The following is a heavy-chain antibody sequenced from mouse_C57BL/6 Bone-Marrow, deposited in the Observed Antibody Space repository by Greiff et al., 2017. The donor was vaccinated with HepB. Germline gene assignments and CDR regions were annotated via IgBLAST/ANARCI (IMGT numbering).Heavy chain of an antibody. V-gene: IGHV1-59*01. CDR3: ARGLSPGY. CDR1: GYTFTSYW. J-gene: IGHJ2*01. CDR2: IDPSDSYT. Sequence: QVQLQQPGAELVRPGTSVKLSCKASGYTFTSYWMHWVKQRPGQGLEWIGVIDPSDSYTNYNQKFKGKATLTVDTSSSTAYMQLSSLTSEDSAVYYCARGLSPGYWGQGTTLTVSS.